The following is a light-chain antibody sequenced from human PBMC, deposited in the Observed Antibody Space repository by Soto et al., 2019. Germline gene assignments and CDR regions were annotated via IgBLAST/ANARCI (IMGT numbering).Light chain of an antibody. CDR1: QSVSSSF. Sequence: EIVLTQSPGTLSLSPGERATLSCRASQSVSSSFLAWYQQKPGQAPRLLIYGASNRATGIPDRFSGSGSGTDYTLTISSLEPEDFAVYYCQHCGSSPITFGQGTRLEIK. CDR2: GAS. CDR3: QHCGSSPIT. J-gene: IGKJ5*01. V-gene: IGKV3-20*01.